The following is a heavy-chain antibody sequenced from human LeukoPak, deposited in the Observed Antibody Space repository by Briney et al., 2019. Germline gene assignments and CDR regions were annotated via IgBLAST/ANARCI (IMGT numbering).Heavy chain of an antibody. J-gene: IGHJ6*03. Sequence: GGSLRLSCAASGFIFSNYYLNWVRQAPGKGLEWVSCIHGSASYNYYADSVRGRFTVSRDSAKNSLYLEMSSLRVEDTAVYYCVRAFGGYDSQRFYYNMDVWGKGTTVTVSS. CDR1: GFIFSNYY. CDR3: VRAFGGYDSQRFYYNMDV. CDR2: IHGSASYN. D-gene: IGHD5-12*01. V-gene: IGHV3-21*06.